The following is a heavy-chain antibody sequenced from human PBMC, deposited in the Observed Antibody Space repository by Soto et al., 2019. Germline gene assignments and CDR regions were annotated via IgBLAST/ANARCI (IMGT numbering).Heavy chain of an antibody. CDR2: IYYSGST. J-gene: IGHJ4*02. V-gene: IGHV4-59*01. CDR1: GGSISSYY. CDR3: ARKSRDGCNFFDY. Sequence: SETLSLTCTVSGGSISSYYWSWIRQPPGKGLEWIGYIYYSGSTNYNPSLKSRVTMSVDTSKNQFSLKLSSVTAADTAVYYCARKSRDGCNFFDYWGQGTLVTVSS. D-gene: IGHD6-19*01.